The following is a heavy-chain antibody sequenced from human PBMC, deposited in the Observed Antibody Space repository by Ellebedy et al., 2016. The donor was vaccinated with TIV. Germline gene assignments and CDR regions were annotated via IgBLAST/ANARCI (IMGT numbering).Heavy chain of an antibody. CDR3: AIIPAVDKRSYYYIMDV. J-gene: IGHJ6*02. CDR2: TIPILGIT. Sequence: ASVKVSCKTSGGTLSRHAISWVRQAPGQGLEWMGRTIPILGITNYAQKFQGRVTITADESTSTAYMEVSSLRSEDTAIYYCAIIPAVDKRSYYYIMDVWGQGTTVTVSS. CDR1: GGTLSRHA. D-gene: IGHD6-13*01. V-gene: IGHV1-69*04.